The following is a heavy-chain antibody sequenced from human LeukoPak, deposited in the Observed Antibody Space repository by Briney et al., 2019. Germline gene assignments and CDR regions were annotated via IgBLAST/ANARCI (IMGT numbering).Heavy chain of an antibody. CDR1: GGSISSGGYY. CDR3: ARGRHCSSTSCYRYYYGMDV. D-gene: IGHD2-2*02. J-gene: IGHJ6*02. CDR2: INHSGST. V-gene: IGHV4-30-2*01. Sequence: SQTLSLTCTVSGGSISSGGYYWSWIRQPPGKGLEWIGEINHSGSTNYNPSLKSRVTISVDTSKNQFSLKLSSVTAADTAVYYCARGRHCSSTSCYRYYYGMDVWGQGTTVTVSS.